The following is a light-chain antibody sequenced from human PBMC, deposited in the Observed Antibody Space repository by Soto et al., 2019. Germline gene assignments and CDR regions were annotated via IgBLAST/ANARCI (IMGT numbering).Light chain of an antibody. CDR2: EAS. CDR1: QSVRGDY. CDR3: HQYGNSPHT. V-gene: IGKV3-20*01. Sequence: ELVLTQSPGTLSLSPGERVALSCRASQSVRGDYLAWYQQKPGQPPGLLIYEASRRAPGIPDRFTGSGSGTDFILTISRLEPEDLAVYFGHQYGNSPHTFGQGTKLEIK. J-gene: IGKJ2*01.